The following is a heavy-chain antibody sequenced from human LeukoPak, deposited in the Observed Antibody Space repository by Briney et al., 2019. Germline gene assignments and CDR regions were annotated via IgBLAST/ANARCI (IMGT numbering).Heavy chain of an antibody. V-gene: IGHV3-23*01. CDR1: GFTFSSYG. D-gene: IGHD1-1*01. J-gene: IGHJ4*02. CDR3: SRRGPNDGDSDY. Sequence: PGGSLRLSCTASGFTFSSYGMRWVRQAPGKGLEWVSSISGSGASTYYADSVSGRFSISRDNSKNTLFLQMNSLRADATAVYNCSRRGPNDGDSDYWGQGTLVTVSS. CDR2: ISGSGAST.